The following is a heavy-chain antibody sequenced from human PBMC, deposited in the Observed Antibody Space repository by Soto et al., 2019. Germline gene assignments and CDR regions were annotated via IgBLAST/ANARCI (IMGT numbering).Heavy chain of an antibody. V-gene: IGHV1-18*01. J-gene: IGHJ5*02. CDR1: GYTFTSYG. CDR3: ARDFRYSSSFYGPNWFDP. Sequence: VSVEVCCKASGYTFTSYGINWVRQAPGQGLEWMGWISAYNDNTNYAQKLQGRITMTTDTSTSTAYMELRSLRSDDTAVYYCARDFRYSSSFYGPNWFDPWGQGTLVTVSS. CDR2: ISAYNDNT. D-gene: IGHD6-13*01.